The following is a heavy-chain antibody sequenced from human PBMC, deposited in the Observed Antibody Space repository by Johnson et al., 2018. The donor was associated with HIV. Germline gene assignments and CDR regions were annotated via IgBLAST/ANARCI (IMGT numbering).Heavy chain of an antibody. V-gene: IGHV3-64*01. D-gene: IGHD6-6*01. J-gene: IGHJ3*02. CDR3: ASGVTARAPLLI. CDR2: ISSNGGST. CDR1: GFTFSSYA. Sequence: EVQLVDSGGGLVKPGGSLRLSCAASGFTFSSYAMHWVRQAPGKGLEYVSAISSNGGSTYYANSVKGRFTISRDNSKNTLYLQMTSLRAEDTAVYYCASGVTARAPLLIWGQGTMVTVSS.